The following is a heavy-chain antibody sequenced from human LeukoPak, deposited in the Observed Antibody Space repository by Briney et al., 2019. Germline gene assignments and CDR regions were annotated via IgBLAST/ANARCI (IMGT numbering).Heavy chain of an antibody. Sequence: SQTLSLTCAISGESVSSKSATWHWIRQSPSRGLEWLGRTYYRSKWYNDYALSVNSRITINPDTSKNQFSLQLNSVTPEDTAVYYCARLGSFEDYWGQGTLVTVSS. CDR3: ARLGSFEDY. CDR1: GESVSSKSAT. V-gene: IGHV6-1*01. D-gene: IGHD1-26*01. CDR2: TYYRSKWYN. J-gene: IGHJ4*02.